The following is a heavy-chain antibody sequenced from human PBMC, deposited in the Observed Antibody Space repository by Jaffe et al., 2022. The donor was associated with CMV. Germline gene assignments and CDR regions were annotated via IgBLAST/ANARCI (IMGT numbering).Heavy chain of an antibody. CDR3: GRGGYCSGGICYSFNAFDI. V-gene: IGHV3-48*03. Sequence: EVQLVESGGGLVQPGGSLRLSCAASGFTFSSHEMNWVRQAPGKGLEWVSYISSSSSGSTTHYADSVKGRFTISRDNAKNSLYLQMNSLRAEDTAVYYCGRGGYCSGGICYSFNAFDIWGQGTMVTVSS. CDR1: GFTFSSHE. J-gene: IGHJ3*02. CDR2: ISSSSSGSTT. D-gene: IGHD2-15*01.